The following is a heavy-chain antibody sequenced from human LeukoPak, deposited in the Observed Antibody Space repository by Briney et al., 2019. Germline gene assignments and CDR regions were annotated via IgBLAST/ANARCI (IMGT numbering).Heavy chain of an antibody. Sequence: GGSLRLSCAASGFTFSDYYMSWIRQAPGKGLEWVSYISSSGSTIYYADSVKGRFTISRDKAKNSLYLQMNSLRAEDTAVYYCASLKEIQLCEDYWGQGTLVTVSS. CDR3: ASLKEIQLCEDY. D-gene: IGHD5-18*01. V-gene: IGHV3-11*01. CDR2: ISSSGSTI. CDR1: GFTFSDYY. J-gene: IGHJ4*02.